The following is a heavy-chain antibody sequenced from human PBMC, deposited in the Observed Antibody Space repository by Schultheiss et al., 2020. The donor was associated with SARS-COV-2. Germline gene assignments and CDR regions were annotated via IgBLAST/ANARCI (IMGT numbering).Heavy chain of an antibody. CDR2: ISGYNGDA. Sequence: ASVKVSCKASGYNFTRYAITWVRQAPGHGLEWMGWISGYNGDANYALKFQGRVTMTTDTSTSTAYMELRSLRSDDTAVYYCARAYYGGAFDIWGQGTMVTVSS. CDR1: GYNFTRYA. CDR3: ARAYYGGAFDI. J-gene: IGHJ3*02. D-gene: IGHD2/OR15-2a*01. V-gene: IGHV1-18*01.